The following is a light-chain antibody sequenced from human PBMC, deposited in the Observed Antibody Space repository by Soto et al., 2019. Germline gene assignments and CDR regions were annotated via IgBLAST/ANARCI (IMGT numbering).Light chain of an antibody. V-gene: IGKV3-20*01. CDR1: QSVSNNY. CDR2: GSS. CDR3: QQYGSSPPYT. J-gene: IGKJ2*01. Sequence: EVVLTQSPGTLSLSPGERATLSCRASQSVSNNYLAWYQQKPGQSPKLLIFGSSDRATGIPDRFSGSGSGTDLTLTIRSLEPEDFAVYYCQQYGSSPPYTFGQGTKLEIK.